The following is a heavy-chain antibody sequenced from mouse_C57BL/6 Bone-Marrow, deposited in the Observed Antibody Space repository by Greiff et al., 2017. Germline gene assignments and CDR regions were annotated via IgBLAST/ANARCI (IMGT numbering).Heavy chain of an antibody. V-gene: IGHV1-63*01. CDR1: GYTFTNYW. Sequence: VQGVESGAELVRPGTSVKMSCKASGYTFTNYWIGWAKQRPGHGLEWIGDIYPGGGYTKYNEKFKGKATLTADKDSSTAYMQFSSLTSEDSAIYYCARWHYGHWYFDVWGTGTTVIVSS. CDR2: IYPGGGYT. D-gene: IGHD1-1*01. CDR3: ARWHYGHWYFDV. J-gene: IGHJ1*03.